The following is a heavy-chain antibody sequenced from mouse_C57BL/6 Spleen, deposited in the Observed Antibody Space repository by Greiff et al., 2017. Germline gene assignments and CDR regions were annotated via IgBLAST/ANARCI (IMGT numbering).Heavy chain of an antibody. CDR1: GFTFSSYA. CDR2: ISDGGSYT. CDR3: ARELFAY. V-gene: IGHV5-4*01. J-gene: IGHJ3*01. Sequence: EVKVEESGGGLVKPGGSLKLSCAASGFTFSSYAMSWVRQTPEKRLEWVATISDGGSYTYYPDNVKGRFTISRDNAKNNLYLQMSHLKSEDTAMYYCARELFAYWGQGTLVTVSA.